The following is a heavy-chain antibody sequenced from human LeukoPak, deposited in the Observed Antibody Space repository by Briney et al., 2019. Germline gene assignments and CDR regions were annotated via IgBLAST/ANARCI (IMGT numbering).Heavy chain of an antibody. CDR3: ARDMPYYYDTRDNAFDI. V-gene: IGHV3-21*01. Sequence: PGGSLRLSCAASGFTFSSYSMNWVRQAPGKGLEWVSSITSSSSYIYHADSVKGRFTISRDNAKNSLYLEMNSLRAEDTAVYYCARDMPYYYDTRDNAFDIWGQGTMVTVSS. CDR2: ITSSSSYI. D-gene: IGHD3-22*01. CDR1: GFTFSSYS. J-gene: IGHJ3*02.